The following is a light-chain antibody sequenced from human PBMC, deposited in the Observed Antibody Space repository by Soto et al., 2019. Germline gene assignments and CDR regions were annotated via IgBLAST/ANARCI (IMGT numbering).Light chain of an antibody. CDR1: QNINRF. J-gene: IGKJ4*01. CDR3: QQSYSARLT. CDR2: VAS. Sequence: DIQMTQSPSSLSASVGDRVTITCRASQNINRFLNWYQQKPGKAPKVLIFVASSLQSGVPSRFSGSGSGTDFTLTISSLQPEDFATYYCQQSYSARLTFGGGTKVEIK. V-gene: IGKV1-39*01.